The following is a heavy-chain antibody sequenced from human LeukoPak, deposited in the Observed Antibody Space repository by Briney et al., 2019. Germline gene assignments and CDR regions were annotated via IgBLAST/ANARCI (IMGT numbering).Heavy chain of an antibody. CDR3: ARGATTSAPFDP. V-gene: IGHV4-59*12. J-gene: IGHJ5*02. Sequence: PETLSLTCTVSGGSISSYYWSWIRQPPGKGLEWIGYIYYSGSTNYNPSLKSRVTISVDTSKNQFSLKLSSVTAADTAVYYCARGATTSAPFDPWGQGTLVTVSS. CDR2: IYYSGST. D-gene: IGHD4-11*01. CDR1: GGSISSYY.